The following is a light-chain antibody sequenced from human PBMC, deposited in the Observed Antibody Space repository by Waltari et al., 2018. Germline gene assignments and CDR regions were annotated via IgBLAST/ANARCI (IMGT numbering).Light chain of an antibody. V-gene: IGLV1-44*01. CDR3: AAWDDTLNGVL. J-gene: IGLJ2*01. CDR1: GSTIGART. CDR2: SNN. Sequence: QSVLTQSPSTSGTPGQTVTIFCSGSGSTIGARTVNWYQQLPGTAPKLLIYSNNQRPSGVPDRFSGSKSGSSASLAISRLQSEDEADYYCAAWDDTLNGVLFGGGTKLTVL.